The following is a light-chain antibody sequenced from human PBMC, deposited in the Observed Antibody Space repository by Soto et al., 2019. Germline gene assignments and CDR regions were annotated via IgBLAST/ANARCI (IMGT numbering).Light chain of an antibody. CDR3: QQSYSTSIT. CDR1: QAIRND. V-gene: IGKV1-17*01. CDR2: GSS. J-gene: IGKJ5*01. Sequence: DIQMTQSPSSLSASVGDRVTITCRASQAIRNDLAWYQQKPGRAPKRLIYGSSSLQSGVPSRFSGSGSGTEFTLTISSLQPEDFATYYCQQSYSTSITFGQGTRLEI.